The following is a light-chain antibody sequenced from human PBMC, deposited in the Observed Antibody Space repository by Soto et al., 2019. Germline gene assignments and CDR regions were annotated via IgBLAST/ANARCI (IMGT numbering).Light chain of an antibody. Sequence: IQMTQSPSSLSASVGDRVTIACRASQTIITYLNWYQHKPGKAPRLLISAATNLQSGVPSRFSGSGSGTEFTLTISSLLPEDFATYYCQQTKSAPLTFGGGTRVEIK. V-gene: IGKV1-39*01. CDR2: AAT. CDR1: QTIITY. J-gene: IGKJ4*01. CDR3: QQTKSAPLT.